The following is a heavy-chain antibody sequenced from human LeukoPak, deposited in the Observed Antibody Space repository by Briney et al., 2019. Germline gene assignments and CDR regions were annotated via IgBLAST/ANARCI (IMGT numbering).Heavy chain of an antibody. CDR3: ARRPDDY. V-gene: IGHV4-4*07. D-gene: IGHD1-14*01. J-gene: IGHJ4*02. CDR2: IYTTGSA. Sequence: SETLSLTCTVSGGSIGTYYWSWIRQPAGEGLEWIGRIYTTGSANYNPSLKSRVTMSLDTSKNQFSLKLSSVTAADTAVYYCARRPDDYWGQGTLVTVSS. CDR1: GGSIGTYY.